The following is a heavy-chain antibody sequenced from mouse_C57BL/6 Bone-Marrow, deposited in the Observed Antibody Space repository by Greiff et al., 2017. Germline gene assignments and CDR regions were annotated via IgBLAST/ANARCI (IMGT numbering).Heavy chain of an antibody. J-gene: IGHJ1*03. D-gene: IGHD1-1*01. CDR2: ISSGSSTI. CDR1: GFTFSDYG. CDR3: ARDYGSSWYFDV. Sequence: EVKLQESGGGLAKPGGSLKLSCAASGFTFSDYGMHWVRQAPEKGLEWVAYISSGSSTIYYADTVKRRFTISSATATNTLFLQMTSPGSEETAMYYCARDYGSSWYFDVWGTGTTVTVSS. V-gene: IGHV5-17*01.